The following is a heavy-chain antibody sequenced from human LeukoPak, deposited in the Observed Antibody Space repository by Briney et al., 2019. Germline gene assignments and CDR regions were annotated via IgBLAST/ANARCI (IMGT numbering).Heavy chain of an antibody. D-gene: IGHD2-15*01. J-gene: IGHJ3*02. V-gene: IGHV3-64*02. CDR1: GFSFSDYV. CDR2: IMPNGETR. CDR3: ARDRDGGFAFDI. Sequence: GGSLRLSCAASGFSFSDYVMHWVRQAPGKGLEYVSAIMPNGETRGYADSMKGRFTISRDNSKNTLYLQMGSLRAEDMAIYYCARDRDGGFAFDIWGQGTLVTVSS.